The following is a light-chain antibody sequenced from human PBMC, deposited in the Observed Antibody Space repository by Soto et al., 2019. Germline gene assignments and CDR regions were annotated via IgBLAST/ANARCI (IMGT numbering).Light chain of an antibody. V-gene: IGKV3-20*01. Sequence: EIVLTQSPGTLSLSPGERATLSCRASQSVSNNYLAWYQQKPGQAPRPLIYGASNRATGIPDRFSGSGSGTEFTLTISRLEPEDFAVYFCQQYSDLPMTFGQGTRLEIK. CDR2: GAS. CDR1: QSVSNNY. J-gene: IGKJ5*01. CDR3: QQYSDLPMT.